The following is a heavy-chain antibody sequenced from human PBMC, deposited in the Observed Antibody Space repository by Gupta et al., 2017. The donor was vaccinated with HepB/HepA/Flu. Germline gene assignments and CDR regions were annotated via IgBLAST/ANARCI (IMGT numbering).Heavy chain of an antibody. D-gene: IGHD2-2*03. CDR1: GFSFSNDW. CDR2: INPDGSVR. Sequence: EVRLEESGGGLVQPGGSLRLSCAASGFSFSNDWMNWVRQVSGKGLEWVANINPDGSVRRYVDSVKGRFIISRDNAKNSLYLQMSSLRAEDTAVYYCVRVDISWGQGTLVTVSP. V-gene: IGHV3-7*01. CDR3: VRVDIS. J-gene: IGHJ5*02.